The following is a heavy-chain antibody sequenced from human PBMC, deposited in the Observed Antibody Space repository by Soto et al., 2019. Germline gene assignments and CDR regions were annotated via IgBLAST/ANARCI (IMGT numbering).Heavy chain of an antibody. J-gene: IGHJ4*02. V-gene: IGHV3-9*01. CDR2: ISWDSDII. CDR1: GFTFDDDA. D-gene: IGHD4-4*01. Sequence: GGSLRLSCAASGFTFDDDAMHWVRQAPGKGLEWVSSISWDSDIIGYADSVKGRFTISRDNAKNSLYLQMNSLRAEDTALYYCAKGGATVTTWFDYWGQGTRGTVSS. CDR3: AKGGATVTTWFDY.